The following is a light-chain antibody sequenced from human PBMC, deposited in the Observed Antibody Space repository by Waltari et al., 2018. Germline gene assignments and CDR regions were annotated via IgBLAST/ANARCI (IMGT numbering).Light chain of an antibody. V-gene: IGKV2-28*01. J-gene: IGKJ2*01. CDR2: LGS. CDR3: MQALQTPRT. Sequence: DIVMTQSPLSLPVTPGEPASISCRSSQSLLHSNGYKYLDWYLQKPGQSPQLLIYLGSSRASGVPARFSGSGSGTDFTLKIRRVEAEDLGVYYCMQALQTPRTFGQGTKLDIK. CDR1: QSLLHSNGYKY.